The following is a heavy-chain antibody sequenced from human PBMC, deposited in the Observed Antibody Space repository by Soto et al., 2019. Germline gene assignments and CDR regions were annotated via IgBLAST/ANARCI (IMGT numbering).Heavy chain of an antibody. J-gene: IGHJ3*01. CDR3: ATWHEREHAYDV. D-gene: IGHD1-1*01. V-gene: IGHV3-53*01. Sequence: ESGGFLIQPGESLRLACAAFGLTISGKKYVAWVRQAPGKGLEWVSGLYDVDGSFYADSVRGRFTTSSDSSKTTVYLQMNDLRHDDTAVYYCATWHEREHAYDVWGQGTTVTVSS. CDR2: LYDVDGS. CDR1: GLTISGKKY.